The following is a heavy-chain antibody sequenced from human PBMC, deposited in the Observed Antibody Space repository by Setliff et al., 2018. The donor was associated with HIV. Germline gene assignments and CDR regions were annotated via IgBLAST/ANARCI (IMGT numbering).Heavy chain of an antibody. CDR2: ISYSGNT. CDR1: GDSVSSGDSY. D-gene: IGHD3-10*01. CDR3: VRDLGVESLGGALAY. J-gene: IGHJ4*02. V-gene: IGHV4-31*03. Sequence: PSETLSLTCIVSGDSVSSGDSYWTWIRQHPGKGLEWIGYISYSGNTYYNPSLESRLTISLDTSANQFSLKLSSVTAADTAVYYCVRDLGVESLGGALAYWGQGTLVTVSS.